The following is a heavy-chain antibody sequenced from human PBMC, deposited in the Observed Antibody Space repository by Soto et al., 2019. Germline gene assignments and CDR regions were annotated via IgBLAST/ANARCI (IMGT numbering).Heavy chain of an antibody. CDR2: ISYDGSNK. CDR3: ARDLGGVGVYYGMDV. D-gene: IGHD3-16*01. J-gene: IGHJ6*02. Sequence: PGGSLRLSCAASGFTFSSYAMHWVRQAPGKGLEWVAVISYDGSNKYYADSVKGRFTISRDNSKNTLYLQMNSLRAEDTAVYYCARDLGGVGVYYGMDVWGQGTTVTVSS. CDR1: GFTFSSYA. V-gene: IGHV3-30-3*01.